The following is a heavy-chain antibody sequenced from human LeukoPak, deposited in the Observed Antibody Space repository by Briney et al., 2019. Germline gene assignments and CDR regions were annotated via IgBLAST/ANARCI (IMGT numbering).Heavy chain of an antibody. V-gene: IGHV1-69*05. D-gene: IGHD6-13*01. CDR1: GGTFSSYA. Sequence: SVTVSCQASGGTFSSYAISWVRQAPGQGLEWMGGIIPIFGTANYAQKFQGRVTITTDESTSTAYMELSSLRSEDTAVYYCARGGYSSSWYYYYYMDVWGKGTTVTVSS. J-gene: IGHJ6*03. CDR2: IIPIFGTA. CDR3: ARGGYSSSWYYYYYMDV.